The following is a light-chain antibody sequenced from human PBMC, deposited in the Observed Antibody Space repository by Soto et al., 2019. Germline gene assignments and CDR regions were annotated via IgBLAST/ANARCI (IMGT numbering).Light chain of an antibody. CDR1: QSVSSSY. V-gene: IGKV3-20*01. Sequence: GCTQNSGTLSLSPGERATLSFRASQSVSSSYLAWYQQKPGQAPRLLIYGASSRATGIPDRFSGSGSGTDFTLTISRLEPDDFAVYYCQPYGSSPPFGGGTKVAIK. CDR3: QPYGSSPP. CDR2: GAS. J-gene: IGKJ4*01.